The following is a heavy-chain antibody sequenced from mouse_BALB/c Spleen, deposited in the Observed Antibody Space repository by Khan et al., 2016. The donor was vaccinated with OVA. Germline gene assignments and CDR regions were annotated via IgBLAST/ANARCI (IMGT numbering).Heavy chain of an antibody. D-gene: IGHD1-1*02. CDR2: ISSGGSYT. CDR3: ARLAYYYNSEGFAY. V-gene: IGHV5-6*01. Sequence: EVQLQESGGDLVKPGGSLKLSCAASGFTFSTYGMSWVRQTPDKRLEWVATISSGGSYTYYRDSVKGRFTISRDHAKNTLYLQMSSLKSEDTAMYYCARLAYYYNSEGFAYWGQGTLVTVSA. CDR1: GFTFSTYG. J-gene: IGHJ3*01.